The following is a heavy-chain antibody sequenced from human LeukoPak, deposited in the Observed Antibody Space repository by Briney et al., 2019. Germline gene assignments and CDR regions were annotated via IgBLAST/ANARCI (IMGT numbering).Heavy chain of an antibody. Sequence: GASVKVSCKASGYTFTGYYMHWVRQAPGQGLEWMGWINPNSGGTNYAQKFQGRVTMTRDTSISTAYMELSRLRSDDTAVYYCARSITMVRGVIIKSPYDAFDIWGQGAMVTVSS. V-gene: IGHV1-2*02. D-gene: IGHD3-10*01. J-gene: IGHJ3*02. CDR2: INPNSGGT. CDR1: GYTFTGYY. CDR3: ARSITMVRGVIIKSPYDAFDI.